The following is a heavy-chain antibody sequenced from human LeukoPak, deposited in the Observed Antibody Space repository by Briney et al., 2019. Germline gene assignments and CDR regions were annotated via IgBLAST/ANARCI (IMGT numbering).Heavy chain of an antibody. D-gene: IGHD3-3*01. V-gene: IGHV1-69*13. Sequence: VASVKVSCKASGGTFSSYAISWVRQAPGQGLEWMGGIIPIFGTANYAQKFQGRVTITADESTGTAYMELSSLRSEDTAVYYCASGFWSGYPQNHFDYWGQGTLVTVSS. CDR1: GGTFSSYA. J-gene: IGHJ4*02. CDR3: ASGFWSGYPQNHFDY. CDR2: IIPIFGTA.